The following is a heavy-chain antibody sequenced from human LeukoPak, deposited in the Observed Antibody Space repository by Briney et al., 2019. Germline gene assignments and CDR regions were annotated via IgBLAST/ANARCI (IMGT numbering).Heavy chain of an antibody. V-gene: IGHV3-23*01. J-gene: IGHJ4*02. CDR3: AKVTGIAAAGRVDY. CDR1: GFTFSSYA. D-gene: IGHD6-13*01. CDR2: ISGIGGST. Sequence: GGSLRLSCAASGFTFSSYAMSWVRQAPGKGLEWVSAISGIGGSTYYADSVKGRFTISRDNSKNTLYLQMNSLRAEDTAVYYCAKVTGIAAAGRVDYWGQGTLVTVSS.